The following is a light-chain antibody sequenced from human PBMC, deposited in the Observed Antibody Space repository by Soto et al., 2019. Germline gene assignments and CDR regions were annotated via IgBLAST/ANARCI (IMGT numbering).Light chain of an antibody. J-gene: IGLJ2*01. CDR2: EGS. CDR1: SSDVGSYNL. V-gene: IGLV2-23*03. Sequence: QSVLTQPASVSGSPGQSITISCTGTSSDVGSYNLVSWYQQHPGKAPKLMSYEGSTRPSGVSNRFSGSKSGNTASLTISGLQAEDEADYYCCSYAGSSTFLFGGGTKLTVL. CDR3: CSYAGSSTFL.